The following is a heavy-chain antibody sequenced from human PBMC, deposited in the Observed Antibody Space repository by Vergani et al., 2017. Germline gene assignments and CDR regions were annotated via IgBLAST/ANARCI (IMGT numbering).Heavy chain of an antibody. CDR1: GGSISSGSYY. CDR2: IYTSGIP. Sequence: QVQLQESGPGLVKPSQTLSLTCTVSGGSISSGSYYWSWIRQPAGKGLEWIGRIYTSGIPYYTPSLKSRVTISVDTSKNRFSLTLSSVTAADTAVYYCAAYVRTYPSWGVAATHFSRTEYFQHWGQGTLVTVSS. D-gene: IGHD2-15*01. J-gene: IGHJ1*01. V-gene: IGHV4-61*02. CDR3: AAYVRTYPSWGVAATHFSRTEYFQH.